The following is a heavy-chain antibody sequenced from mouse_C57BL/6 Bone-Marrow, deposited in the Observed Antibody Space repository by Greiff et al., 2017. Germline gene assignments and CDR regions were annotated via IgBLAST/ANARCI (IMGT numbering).Heavy chain of an antibody. V-gene: IGHV1-15*01. CDR2: IDPETGGT. J-gene: IGHJ2*01. CDR3: TRAMGREDYFDY. CDR1: GYTFTDYE. Sequence: QVQLKESGAELVRPGASVTLSCKASGYTFTDYEMHWVKQTPVHGLEWIGAIDPETGGTAYNQKFKGKAILTADKSSSTAYMELRSLTSEDSAVXYCTRAMGREDYFDYWGQGTTLTVSS. D-gene: IGHD4-1*01.